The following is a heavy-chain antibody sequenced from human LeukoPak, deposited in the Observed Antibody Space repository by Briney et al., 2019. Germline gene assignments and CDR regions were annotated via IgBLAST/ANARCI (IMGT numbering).Heavy chain of an antibody. Sequence: SETLSLTCAVYGGSFSGYYWSWIRQPPGKGLEWIREINHSGSTNYNPSLKSRVTISVDTSKNQFSLKLSSVTAADTAVYYCARPGSKQWLRYFDYWGQGTLVTVSS. J-gene: IGHJ4*02. V-gene: IGHV4-34*01. D-gene: IGHD6-19*01. CDR1: GGSFSGYY. CDR3: ARPGSKQWLRYFDY. CDR2: INHSGST.